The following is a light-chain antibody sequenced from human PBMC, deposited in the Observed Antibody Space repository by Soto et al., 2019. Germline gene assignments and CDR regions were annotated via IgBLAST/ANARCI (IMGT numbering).Light chain of an antibody. CDR2: RAS. V-gene: IGKV3-15*01. CDR1: QNIYYN. Sequence: ILMTQSPATLSVSPGESATLCFRASQNIYYNVAWYQHRPGQAPRLLIYRASTRAPGVPARFSGSGSGTEFTLTISSLQPEDFTVYSCLQYHNLWAFGQGTKVDIK. CDR3: LQYHNLWA. J-gene: IGKJ1*01.